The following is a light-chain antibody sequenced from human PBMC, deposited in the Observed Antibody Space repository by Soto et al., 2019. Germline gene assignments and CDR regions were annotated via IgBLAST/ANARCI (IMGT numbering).Light chain of an antibody. CDR1: SSDVGGYNY. Sequence: QSALTQPASVSGSPGQSITISCTGTSSDVGGYNYVSWYQQHPGKAPKLMIYEVSNRPSGVSDRFSGSKSGNTASLTISGLQAEDEADYYCSSYSISSTLALFGGGTKLTVL. J-gene: IGLJ2*01. CDR3: SSYSISSTLAL. V-gene: IGLV2-14*01. CDR2: EVS.